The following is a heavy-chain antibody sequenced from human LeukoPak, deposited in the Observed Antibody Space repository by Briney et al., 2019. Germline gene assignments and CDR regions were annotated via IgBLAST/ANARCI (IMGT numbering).Heavy chain of an antibody. Sequence: PGGSLRLPCAASGFTFSDYNMNWVRQAPGKGLEWVSYISSSSITIYYADSAKGRFTISRDNAKNSLYLQMNSLRAEDTAVYFCARRPVAGTAHVDYWGQGTLVTISS. J-gene: IGHJ4*02. CDR2: ISSSSITI. CDR3: ARRPVAGTAHVDY. CDR1: GFTFSDYN. V-gene: IGHV3-48*01. D-gene: IGHD6-19*01.